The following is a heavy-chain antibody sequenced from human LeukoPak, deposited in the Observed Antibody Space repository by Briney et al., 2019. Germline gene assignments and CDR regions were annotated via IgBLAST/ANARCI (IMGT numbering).Heavy chain of an antibody. J-gene: IGHJ1*01. CDR2: ISYDGSNK. V-gene: IGHV3-30*18. CDR1: GFTFSSYG. CDR3: AKDPFSYSWSSLITAYFQH. Sequence: PGGSLRLSCAASGFTFSSYGMHWVRQAPGKGLEWVAVISYDGSNKYYADSVKGRFTISRDNSKNTLYLQMNSLRAEDTAVYYCAKDPFSYSWSSLITAYFQHWGQGTLVTVSS. D-gene: IGHD5-18*01.